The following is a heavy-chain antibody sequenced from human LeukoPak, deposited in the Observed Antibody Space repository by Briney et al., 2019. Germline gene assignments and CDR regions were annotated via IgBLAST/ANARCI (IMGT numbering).Heavy chain of an antibody. V-gene: IGHV1-69*01. Sequence: SVKVSCKASGGTFSSYAISWVRQAPGQGLEWMGGIIPIFGTANYAQKFQSRVTITADESTSTAYMELSSLRSEDTAVYYCARAGIAAAGTLDYWGQGTLVTVSS. CDR1: GGTFSSYA. CDR3: ARAGIAAAGTLDY. CDR2: IIPIFGTA. J-gene: IGHJ4*02. D-gene: IGHD6-13*01.